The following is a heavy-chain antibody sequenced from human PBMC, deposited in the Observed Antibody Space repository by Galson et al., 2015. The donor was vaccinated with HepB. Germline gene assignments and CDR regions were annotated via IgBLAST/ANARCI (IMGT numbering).Heavy chain of an antibody. J-gene: IGHJ6*02. D-gene: IGHD2-2*01. V-gene: IGHV1-69*10. CDR2: IIPIFGIA. Sequence: SVKVSCKASGGTFSSYAISWVRQAPGQGLEWMGGIIPIFGIANYAQKFQGRVTITADKSTSTAYMELSSLRSEDTAVYYCARTTPDIVVVPAARGPMDVWGQGTTVTVSS. CDR3: ARTTPDIVVVPAARGPMDV. CDR1: GGTFSSYA.